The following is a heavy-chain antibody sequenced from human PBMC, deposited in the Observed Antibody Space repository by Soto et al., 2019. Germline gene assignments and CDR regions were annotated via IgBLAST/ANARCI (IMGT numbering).Heavy chain of an antibody. CDR1: GYTFTSYG. Sequence: ASVKVSCKASGYTFTSYGISWVRQAPGQGLEWMGWISAYNGNTNYAQKLQGRVTMTKDTSTSTAYMELRSLRSDDTAVYYCAREFPWANCTNGVCYIRDYYYGMDVWGQGTTVTVSS. J-gene: IGHJ6*02. V-gene: IGHV1-18*01. CDR2: ISAYNGNT. CDR3: AREFPWANCTNGVCYIRDYYYGMDV. D-gene: IGHD2-8*01.